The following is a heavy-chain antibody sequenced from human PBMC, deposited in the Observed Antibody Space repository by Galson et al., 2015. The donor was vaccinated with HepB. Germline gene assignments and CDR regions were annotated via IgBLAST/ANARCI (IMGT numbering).Heavy chain of an antibody. CDR1: GFTFSSYG. J-gene: IGHJ6*02. D-gene: IGHD2-8*01. Sequence: SLRLSCAASGFTFSSYGMHWVRQAPGKGLEWVTVISYDGSNKHYADSVKGRFTISRDNSKNMLYLQMNSLRAEDTAVYYCAKDIRRVLLMVSATYYYYDMDVWGQGTTVTVSS. CDR2: ISYDGSNK. CDR3: AKDIRRVLLMVSATYYYYDMDV. V-gene: IGHV3-30*18.